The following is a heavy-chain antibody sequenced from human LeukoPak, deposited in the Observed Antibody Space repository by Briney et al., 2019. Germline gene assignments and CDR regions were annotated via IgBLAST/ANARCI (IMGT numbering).Heavy chain of an antibody. D-gene: IGHD1-26*01. V-gene: IGHV4-59*11. CDR3: ARGGASSRYFDY. Sequence: PSETLSLTCTVSGGSISGQYWRWIRQPPGKGLEWIGFVSYSGSTNYNPSLNGRVTILDTSKNQFSPRLNSVTAADTAVYYCARGGASSRYFDYWGQGTLVTVSS. J-gene: IGHJ4*02. CDR1: GGSISGQY. CDR2: VSYSGST.